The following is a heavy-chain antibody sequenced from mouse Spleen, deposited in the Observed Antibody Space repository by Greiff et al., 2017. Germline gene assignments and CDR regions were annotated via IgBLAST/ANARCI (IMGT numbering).Heavy chain of an antibody. CDR2: INPNNGGT. CDR1: GYTFTDYN. Sequence: VQLQQSGPELVKPGASVKIPCKASGYTFTDYNMDWVKQSHGKSLEWIGDINPNNGGTIYNQKFKGKATLTVDKSSSTAYMELRSLTSEDTAVYYCARLYYSNPYAMDYWGQGTSVTVSS. V-gene: IGHV1-18*01. CDR3: ARLYYSNPYAMDY. D-gene: IGHD2-5*01. J-gene: IGHJ4*01.